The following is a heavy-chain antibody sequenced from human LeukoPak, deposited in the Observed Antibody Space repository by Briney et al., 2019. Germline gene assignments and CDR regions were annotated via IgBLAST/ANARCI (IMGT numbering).Heavy chain of an antibody. V-gene: IGHV4-39*07. CDR2: IYYSGST. Sequence: SETLSLTCTVSGGSISSSSYYWGWIRQPPGKGLEWIGSIYYSGSTYYNPSLKSRVTISVDTSKNQFSLKLSSVTAADTAVYYCARDSGIAAAGTGRYYYGMDVWGQGTTVTVSS. D-gene: IGHD6-13*01. J-gene: IGHJ6*02. CDR3: ARDSGIAAAGTGRYYYGMDV. CDR1: GGSISSSSYY.